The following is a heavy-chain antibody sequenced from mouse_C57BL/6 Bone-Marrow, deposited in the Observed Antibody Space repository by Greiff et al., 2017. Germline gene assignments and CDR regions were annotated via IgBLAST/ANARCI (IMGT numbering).Heavy chain of an antibody. Sequence: QVQLQQPGAELVKPGASVKMSCKASGYTFTSYWITWVKQRPGQGLEWIGDIYPGSGSTNYNEKFKSKATLTVDTSSSTAYMQLSSLTSEDSAVYDFARKYCYCVWAMDYWGQGTSVTVSS. J-gene: IGHJ4*01. CDR3: ARKYCYCVWAMDY. V-gene: IGHV1-55*01. CDR1: GYTFTSYW. D-gene: IGHD2-12*01. CDR2: IYPGSGST.